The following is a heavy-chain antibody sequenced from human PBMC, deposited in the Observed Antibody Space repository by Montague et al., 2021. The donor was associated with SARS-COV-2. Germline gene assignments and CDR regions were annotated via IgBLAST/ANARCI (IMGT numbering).Heavy chain of an antibody. Sequence: SETLSLTCTVSGGSISGYYWNWILQPPGKGLEGIGYIYSSGSTNYNPSLKSRVTMSVDTSKNQLSLNLRSLTAAAAAVYYCARDSLVASYYYYGVDVWGQGTTVTVAS. CDR3: ARDSLVASYYYYGVDV. V-gene: IGHV4-59*13. D-gene: IGHD2-2*01. CDR1: GGSISGYY. CDR2: IYSSGST. J-gene: IGHJ6*02.